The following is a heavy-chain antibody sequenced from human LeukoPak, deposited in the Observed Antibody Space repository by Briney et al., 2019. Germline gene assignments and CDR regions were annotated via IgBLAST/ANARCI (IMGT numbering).Heavy chain of an antibody. CDR1: GYTFTSYG. Sequence: ASVKASCKASGYTFTSYGISWVRQAPGQGLEWMGWISAYNGNTNYAQKLQGRVTMTTDTSTSTAYMELRSLRSDDTAVYYCARAMTTDPQIYYYYMDVWGKGTTVTVSS. V-gene: IGHV1-18*01. D-gene: IGHD4-11*01. CDR2: ISAYNGNT. J-gene: IGHJ6*03. CDR3: ARAMTTDPQIYYYYMDV.